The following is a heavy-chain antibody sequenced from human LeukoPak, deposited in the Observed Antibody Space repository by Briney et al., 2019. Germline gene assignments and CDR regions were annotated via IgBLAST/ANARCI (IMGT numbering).Heavy chain of an antibody. Sequence: GGSLRLFCAASGFIFSGYWIHWVRQVPGKGLVWVSRINGDGSSRSHADSVRGRFTISRDTAKNTVYLQMNSLRAEDTAVYYCGKDYGDYVSIDYWGQGTLVTVSS. CDR1: GFIFSGYW. J-gene: IGHJ4*02. D-gene: IGHD4-17*01. CDR2: INGDGSSR. CDR3: GKDYGDYVSIDY. V-gene: IGHV3-74*01.